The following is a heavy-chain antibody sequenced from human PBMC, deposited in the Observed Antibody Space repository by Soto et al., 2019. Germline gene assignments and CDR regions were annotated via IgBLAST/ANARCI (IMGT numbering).Heavy chain of an antibody. V-gene: IGHV3-23*01. J-gene: IGHJ6*03. Sequence: SLRLSCAASGFTFSSYAMSWVRQAPGKGLEWVSAISGSGGSTYYADSVKGRFTISRDNSKNTLYLQMNSLRAEDTAVYYCAKLKGYCSSTSCQYYYYYYMDVWGKRTKVTVSS. CDR3: AKLKGYCSSTSCQYYYYYYMDV. D-gene: IGHD2-2*01. CDR1: GFTFSSYA. CDR2: ISGSGGST.